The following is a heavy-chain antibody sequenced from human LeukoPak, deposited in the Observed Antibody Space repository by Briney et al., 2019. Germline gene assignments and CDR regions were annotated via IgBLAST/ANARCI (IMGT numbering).Heavy chain of an antibody. D-gene: IGHD3-16*01. CDR1: GFTVSRNY. Sequence: GGSLRLSCAAFGFTVSRNYMSWVRQAPGKGLEWVSVIYSGGSTYYADSVKGRFTISRDNSKNTLYLQMNSLRAEDTAVYYCARWGSLNVDYWGQGTLVTVSS. J-gene: IGHJ4*02. CDR3: ARWGSLNVDY. CDR2: IYSGGST. V-gene: IGHV3-66*01.